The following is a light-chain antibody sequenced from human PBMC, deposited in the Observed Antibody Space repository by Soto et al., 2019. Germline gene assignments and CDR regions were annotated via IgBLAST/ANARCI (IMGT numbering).Light chain of an antibody. J-gene: IGLJ3*02. CDR2: EVS. CDR1: SSAIGYYNY. V-gene: IGLV2-14*01. CDR3: TSYTRSSTLVV. Sequence: QSALTQPASVSGSPGQWITISCTGTSSAIGYYNYVSWYQQDPGKAPKLIIYEVSNRPSGVSNRFSGSKSGNTASLTISGLQAEDEADYYCTSYTRSSTLVVFGGGTKLTVL.